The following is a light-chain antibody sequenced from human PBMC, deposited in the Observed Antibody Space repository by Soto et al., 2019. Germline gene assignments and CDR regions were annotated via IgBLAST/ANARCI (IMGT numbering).Light chain of an antibody. CDR1: ISDVGGYNY. CDR3: SSYTSTSTRL. CDR2: EVS. V-gene: IGLV2-14*01. Sequence: QSALTQPASVSGSPGQSITIACTGTISDVGGYNYVSWYQQHPGKAPKLMIYEVSNRPSGVSNRFSGSKSGNTASLTISGLQAEDEADYYCSSYTSTSTRLFGTGTKVTVL. J-gene: IGLJ1*01.